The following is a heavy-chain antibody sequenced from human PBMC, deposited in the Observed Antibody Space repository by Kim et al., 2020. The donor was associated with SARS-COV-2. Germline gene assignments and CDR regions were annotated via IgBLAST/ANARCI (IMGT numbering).Heavy chain of an antibody. Sequence: SETLSLTCSVSGDSINNDGFYWSWIRQYPDKGLEWIGYIYHSGRTYYNPSLKSRLTISVDTSKNQFSLKLTSVTAADTAIYYCARDSTDYNGSGSGIDYWGQGTLVTVSS. CDR3: ARDSTDYNGSGSGIDY. CDR2: IYHSGRT. CDR1: GDSINNDGFY. J-gene: IGHJ4*02. D-gene: IGHD3-10*01. V-gene: IGHV4-31*03.